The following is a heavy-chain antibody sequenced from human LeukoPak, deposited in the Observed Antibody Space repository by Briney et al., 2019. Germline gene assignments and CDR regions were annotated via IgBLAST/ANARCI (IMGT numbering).Heavy chain of an antibody. CDR1: GGTFSSYA. J-gene: IGHJ3*02. CDR3: ASPTIFGVVITLYDAFDI. V-gene: IGHV1-69*13. Sequence: ASVKVSCKASGGTFSSYAISWVRQAPGQGLEWMGGIIPIFGTANYAQKFQGRVTITADESTSTAYMELSSLRSEDTAVYYCASPTIFGVVITLYDAFDIWGQGTMVTVSS. D-gene: IGHD3-3*01. CDR2: IIPIFGTA.